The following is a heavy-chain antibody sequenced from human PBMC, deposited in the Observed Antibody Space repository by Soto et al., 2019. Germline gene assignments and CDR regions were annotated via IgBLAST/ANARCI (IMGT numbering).Heavy chain of an antibody. CDR1: GASMNSYH. V-gene: IGHV4-4*07. CDR2: IHSNGST. CDR3: ARDQGVAAAGITWFDP. D-gene: IGHD6-13*01. Sequence: PSETLSLTCTVSGASMNSYHWSWIRQPAGKGLEWIGHIHSNGSTNYNPSLKSRVTMSVDTSKNQFSLRLMSLTAADTAVYYCARDQGVAAAGITWFDPWGQGSLVTVSS. J-gene: IGHJ5*02.